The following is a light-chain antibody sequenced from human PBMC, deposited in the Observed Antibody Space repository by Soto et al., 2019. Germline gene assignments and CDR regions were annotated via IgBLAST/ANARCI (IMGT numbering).Light chain of an antibody. Sequence: DIQLTQSPSSLSASVGDRVTITCRASQGIRNDLGWYQQKAGKAPRRLIYGASSLQSGVPSRFSGSGSGTEFTLTINSLQPEDFSVYYCLQYNNYPRTFGQGTKVDIK. CDR3: LQYNNYPRT. CDR1: QGIRND. CDR2: GAS. V-gene: IGKV1-17*01. J-gene: IGKJ1*01.